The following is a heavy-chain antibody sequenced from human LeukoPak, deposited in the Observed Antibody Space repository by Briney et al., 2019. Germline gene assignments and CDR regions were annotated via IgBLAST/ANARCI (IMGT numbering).Heavy chain of an antibody. CDR3: ARASMRRGNYDFWGASHMDDVFDI. Sequence: GGSLRLSCAASGFTFSSYDMHWVRQATGKGLEWVSAIGTAGDTYYPGSVKGRFTISRENAKNSLYLQMNSLRAGDTAVYYCARASMRRGNYDFWGASHMDDVFDIWGQGTMVTVSS. J-gene: IGHJ3*02. D-gene: IGHD3-3*01. CDR2: IGTAGDT. V-gene: IGHV3-13*01. CDR1: GFTFSSYD.